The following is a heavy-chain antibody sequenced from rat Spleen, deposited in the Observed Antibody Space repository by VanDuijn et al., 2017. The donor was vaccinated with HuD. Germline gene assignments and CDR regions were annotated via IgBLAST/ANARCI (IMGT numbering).Heavy chain of an antibody. CDR3: TKERHPGYADYWHFDF. D-gene: IGHD1-4*01. J-gene: IGHJ1*01. CDR1: GFSLTSYT. CDR2: ISSGGST. V-gene: IGHV2-6*01. Sequence: QVQLKESGPGLVQPSQTLSLTCTVSGFSLTSYTVSWVRQPPGKGLEWIAAISSGGSTYYNSALKSRLSISRDTSKSQVFLKMNSLQAEDTGNYNCTKERHPGYADYWHFDFWGPGTMVTVSS.